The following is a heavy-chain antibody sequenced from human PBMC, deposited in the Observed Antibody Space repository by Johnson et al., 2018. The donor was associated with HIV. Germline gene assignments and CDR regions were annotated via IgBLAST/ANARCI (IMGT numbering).Heavy chain of an antibody. CDR1: GFTFSSYG. CDR2: IRYDGSNK. Sequence: QVLLVESGGGVVQPGGSLRLSCAASGFTFSSYGMHWVRQAPGKGLEWVAFIRYDGSNKYYADSVKGRFTISRDNSKNTLYLQMNSLRAEYTAVYYCAKDQVHYYDSSGYYYVGAFDIWGQGTMVTVSS. D-gene: IGHD3-22*01. J-gene: IGHJ3*02. V-gene: IGHV3-30*02. CDR3: AKDQVHYYDSSGYYYVGAFDI.